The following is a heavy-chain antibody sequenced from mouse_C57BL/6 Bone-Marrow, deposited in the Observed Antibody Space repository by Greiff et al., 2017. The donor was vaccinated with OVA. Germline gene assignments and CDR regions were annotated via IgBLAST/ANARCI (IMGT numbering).Heavy chain of an antibody. J-gene: IGHJ2*01. CDR2: IDPETGGT. CDR3: ARAHYSNYDFDY. V-gene: IGHV1-15*01. D-gene: IGHD2-5*01. Sequence: QVQLQQSGAELVRPGASVTLSCKASGYTFTDYEMHWVKQTPVHGLEWIGAIDPETGGTAYNQKFKGKATLTADKSSSTAYMELRSLTSEDSAVYFCARAHYSNYDFDYWGQGTTLTVPS. CDR1: GYTFTDYE.